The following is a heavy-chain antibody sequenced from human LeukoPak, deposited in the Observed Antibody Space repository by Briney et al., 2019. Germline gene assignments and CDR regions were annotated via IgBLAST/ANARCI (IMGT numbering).Heavy chain of an antibody. CDR1: GGSISSYY. D-gene: IGHD2-2*01. CDR3: ARGDSRYCSSTSCDAFDI. Sequence: SETLSLTCTVSGGSISSYYWSWIRQPPGKGLEWIGYIYYSGSTNYSPSLKSRVTMSVDTSKNQFSLKLSSVTAADTAVYYCARGDSRYCSSTSCDAFDIWGQGTMVTVSS. CDR2: IYYSGST. J-gene: IGHJ3*02. V-gene: IGHV4-59*12.